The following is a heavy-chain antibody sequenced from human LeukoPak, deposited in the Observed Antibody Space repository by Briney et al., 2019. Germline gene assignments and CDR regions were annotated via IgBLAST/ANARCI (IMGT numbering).Heavy chain of an antibody. CDR2: IYSGGST. D-gene: IGHD3-22*01. CDR1: GFTFDDYA. V-gene: IGHV3-NL1*01. CDR3: AKGYSLVITTAEYFFDY. J-gene: IGHJ4*02. Sequence: GRSLRLSCAASGFTFDDYAMHWVRQAPGKGLEWVSVIYSGGSTYYADSVKGRFTISRDNSENTLYLQMSSLRAEDTAVFYCAKGYSLVITTAEYFFDYWGQGALVTVSS.